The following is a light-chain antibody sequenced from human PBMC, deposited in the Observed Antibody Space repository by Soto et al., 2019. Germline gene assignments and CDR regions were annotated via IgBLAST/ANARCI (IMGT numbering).Light chain of an antibody. V-gene: IGLV2-14*03. CDR3: RSYTTSPPPVL. J-gene: IGLJ2*01. Sequence: QSALTQPASVSGAPGQSTTISCTAASSDVGRYNYVSWYQQHPGKAPKLLIYDINNRPSGVSNRFSGSKSGNTASLTISGLQAEDEADYYCRSYTTSPPPVLFGGGTKLTVL. CDR1: SSDVGRYNY. CDR2: DIN.